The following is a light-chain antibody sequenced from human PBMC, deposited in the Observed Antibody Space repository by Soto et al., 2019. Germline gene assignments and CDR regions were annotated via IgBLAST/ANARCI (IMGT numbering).Light chain of an antibody. V-gene: IGKV1-12*01. Sequence: DIQMTHSPSSVSASVGDRLTITCRASRDISNSLAWYQQTPGKAPKLLLRGASSLHRGAPSRFSGGGAGTEFTLTISSLQPEDFATYYCQQTSAFPRTFGQGTKVDIK. CDR3: QQTSAFPRT. J-gene: IGKJ1*01. CDR2: GAS. CDR1: RDISNS.